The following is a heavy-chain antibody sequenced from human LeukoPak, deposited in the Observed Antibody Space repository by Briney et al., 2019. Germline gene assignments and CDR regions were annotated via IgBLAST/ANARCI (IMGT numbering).Heavy chain of an antibody. CDR2: IYSGGST. CDR1: GFTVSSNY. Sequence: GGSLRLSCAASGFTVSSNYMSWVRQAPGKGLEWVSVIYSGGSTYYADSVKGQFTISRDNAKNSPFLQMNYLRAEDTAIYYCARDLAGHYYGSGSSFDYWGQGTLVTVSS. J-gene: IGHJ4*02. CDR3: ARDLAGHYYGSGSSFDY. D-gene: IGHD3-10*01. V-gene: IGHV3-53*01.